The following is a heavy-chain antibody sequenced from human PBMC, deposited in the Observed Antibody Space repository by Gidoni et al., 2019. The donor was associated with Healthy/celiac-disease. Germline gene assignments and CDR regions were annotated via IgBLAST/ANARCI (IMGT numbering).Heavy chain of an antibody. CDR2: ISSMSSTI. Sequence: EVQLVESGGGLVQPGGSLRLACAASGFTFRSYSMNWVRQAPGKGLEWVSYISSMSSTIYYADSVKGRFTISRDNAKNSLFLQMNSLIAEDTAVYYCASGEDYGRPYYFDYLGQGTLVTVSS. J-gene: IGHJ4*02. D-gene: IGHD4-17*01. CDR3: ASGEDYGRPYYFDY. CDR1: GFTFRSYS. V-gene: IGHV3-48*01.